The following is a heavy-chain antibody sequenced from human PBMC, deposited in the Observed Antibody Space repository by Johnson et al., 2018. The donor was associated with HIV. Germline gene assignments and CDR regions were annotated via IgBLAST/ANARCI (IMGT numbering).Heavy chain of an antibody. J-gene: IGHJ3*02. D-gene: IGHD6-6*01. CDR2: IGTAGDT. Sequence: VQLVESGGGVVQPGRSLRLSCIGSGFTFSRYAMSWVRQTPGKRLEWVSAIGTAGDTYYPGSVKGRFTISRENAKNSLYLQMNSLRAEDTAVYYCARNSWGSSSGSRIWGQGTMVTVSS. CDR1: GFTFSRYA. V-gene: IGHV3-13*01. CDR3: ARNSWGSSSGSRI.